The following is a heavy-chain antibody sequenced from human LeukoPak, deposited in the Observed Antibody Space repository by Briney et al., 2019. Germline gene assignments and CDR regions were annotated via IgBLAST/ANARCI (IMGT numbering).Heavy chain of an antibody. Sequence: PGGSLRLSCAASGFTFSSYEMNWVRQAPGKGLEWVSYISSSGSTIYYADSVKGRFTISRDNARNSLYLQMNSLRAEDTAVYYCARDRDWNSGFDYWGQGTLVTVSS. D-gene: IGHD1-7*01. CDR3: ARDRDWNSGFDY. V-gene: IGHV3-48*03. CDR2: ISSSGSTI. CDR1: GFTFSSYE. J-gene: IGHJ4*02.